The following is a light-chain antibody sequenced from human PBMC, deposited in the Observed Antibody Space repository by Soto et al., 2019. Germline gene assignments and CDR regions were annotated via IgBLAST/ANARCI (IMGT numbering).Light chain of an antibody. CDR3: QQYVNWPPLT. CDR2: GAT. J-gene: IGKJ4*01. V-gene: IGKV3-15*01. CDR1: QSVRSN. Sequence: EIVLTQSPANLSVSPGERATLSCRASQSVRSNLAWYQQKPGQATRLLIFGATTRSTNISARFTGSGSGTEFTLTISSLQSEYVADAYCQQYVNWPPLTFGGGTKVEIK.